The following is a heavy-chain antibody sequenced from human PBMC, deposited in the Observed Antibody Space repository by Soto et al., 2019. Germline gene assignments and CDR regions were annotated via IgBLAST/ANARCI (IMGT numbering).Heavy chain of an antibody. Sequence: SVKVSCKASGGTFSSYAISWVRQAPGQGLEWMGGIIPIFGTANYAQKFQGRVTITADESTSTAYMELSSLRSEDTAVYYCARQPDSTGSEFDYWGQGTLVTVSS. CDR2: IIPIFGTA. CDR3: ARQPDSTGSEFDY. J-gene: IGHJ4*02. D-gene: IGHD3-22*01. V-gene: IGHV1-69*13. CDR1: GGTFSSYA.